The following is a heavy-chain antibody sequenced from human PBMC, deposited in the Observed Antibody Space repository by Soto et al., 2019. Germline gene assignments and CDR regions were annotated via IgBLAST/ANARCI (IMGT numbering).Heavy chain of an antibody. Sequence: PSETLSLTCAVYGGSCSGYYWTWIRQPPGTGLEWIGEINHSGSTNYNPSLKSRVTISVDTSKNQFSLKLTSVTAEDTAVYYCARDSNYFGSGSPFDYWGQGILVTVSS. V-gene: IGHV4-34*01. CDR3: ARDSNYFGSGSPFDY. J-gene: IGHJ4*02. D-gene: IGHD3-10*01. CDR1: GGSCSGYY. CDR2: INHSGST.